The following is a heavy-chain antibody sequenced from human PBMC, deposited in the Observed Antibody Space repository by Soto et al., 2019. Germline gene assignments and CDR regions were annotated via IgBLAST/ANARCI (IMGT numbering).Heavy chain of an antibody. CDR2: INAGNGNT. J-gene: IGHJ4*02. CDR1: GYTFTGYA. D-gene: IGHD6-19*01. V-gene: IGHV1-3*05. Sequence: QVQLVQSGAEEKKPGASVKVSCKASGYTFTGYAMHWVRQAPGQRLEWMGWINAGNGNTKYSQKFQVRVTITRDTSASTAYVELSSLRSADTAVYYWARAGAVAADFDYWGQGTLVTVSS. CDR3: ARAGAVAADFDY.